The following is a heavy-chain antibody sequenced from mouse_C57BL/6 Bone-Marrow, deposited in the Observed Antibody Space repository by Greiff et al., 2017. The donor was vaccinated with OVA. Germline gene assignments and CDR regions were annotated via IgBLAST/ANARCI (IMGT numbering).Heavy chain of an antibody. CDR2: LHPNSGST. J-gene: IGHJ1*03. CDR1: GYTFTSYW. CDR3: AGGCSYRWWYFDV. D-gene: IGHD1-1*01. Sequence: QLKPGASVKLSCKASGYTFTSYWMHWVKQRPGQGLEWIGMLHPNSGSTNYNEKFKSKATLTVDKSSSTAYMQLSSLPSEDSAVYYCAGGCSYRWWYFDVWGTGTTVTVSS. V-gene: IGHV1-64*01.